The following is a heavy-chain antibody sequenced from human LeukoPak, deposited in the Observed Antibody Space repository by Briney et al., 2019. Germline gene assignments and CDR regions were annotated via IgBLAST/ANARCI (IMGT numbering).Heavy chain of an antibody. CDR2: IHAIEGT. J-gene: IGHJ4*02. CDR1: GDSLSGHY. V-gene: IGHV4-34*01. CDR3: ASGTDSRKLGY. Sequence: SETLSLTCAVSGDSLSGHYWDRIRQPPGKGLEWIGEIHAIEGTNYNPSLRSRVTVSLDTSKNQFSLRMTSVTAADTAVYYCASGTDSRKLGYWGQGTLVTVSS. D-gene: IGHD3-22*01.